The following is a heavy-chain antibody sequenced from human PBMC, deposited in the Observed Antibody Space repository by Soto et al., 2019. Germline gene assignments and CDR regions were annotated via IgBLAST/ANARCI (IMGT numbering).Heavy chain of an antibody. D-gene: IGHD1-26*01. V-gene: IGHV3-30*18. CDR2: ITFDGSNK. J-gene: IGHJ4*02. Sequence: QVQVVESGGGVVQPGRSLRLSCAASGFTFSSFGMHWVRQAPGKGLEWVAIITFDGSNKYYADSVKGRFTISRDNSKNTVYLLMSSLRGEDPAVYYCAKETPGSGSYKWVQGTLVTVS. CDR3: AKETPGSGSYK. CDR1: GFTFSSFG.